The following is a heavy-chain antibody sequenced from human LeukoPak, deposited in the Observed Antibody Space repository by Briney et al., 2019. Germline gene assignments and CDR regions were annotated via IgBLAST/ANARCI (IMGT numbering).Heavy chain of an antibody. Sequence: SETLSLTCSVYGGSVNGYYWSWIRQPPGKGLEWIGEINHSGTTNYNPSPKSRVTMSLDTSKNQFSLRLNSVTAADTAVYYCARVPLRFLEPFDYWGQGTLVTVSS. D-gene: IGHD3-3*01. V-gene: IGHV4-34*01. CDR2: INHSGTT. CDR1: GGSVNGYY. J-gene: IGHJ4*02. CDR3: ARVPLRFLEPFDY.